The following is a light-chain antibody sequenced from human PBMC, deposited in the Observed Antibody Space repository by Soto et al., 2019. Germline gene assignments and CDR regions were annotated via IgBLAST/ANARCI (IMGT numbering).Light chain of an antibody. J-gene: IGKJ2*01. CDR2: DAS. CDR3: QQYNSSPYT. CDR1: QSISSW. V-gene: IGKV1-5*01. Sequence: DIQMTQSPSTLSASVGDRVTITCRAIQSISSWLAWYQQKPGKAPKLLIYDASSLESGVPSRFSGSGSGTEFTLTISSLQPDDFATYYCQQYNSSPYTFGQGTKLEIK.